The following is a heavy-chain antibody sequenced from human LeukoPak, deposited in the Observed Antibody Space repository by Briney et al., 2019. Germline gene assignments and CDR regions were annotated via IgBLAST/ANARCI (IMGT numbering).Heavy chain of an antibody. CDR3: ARGLFNYDNSGLNY. J-gene: IGHJ4*02. Sequence: PGGSLRLSCVASGFTFSSHAMHWVRQAPGKGLEYVSAISSNGINTYYANSVKGRFTISRDNSKNTLYLQMGSLRAGDTAVYYCARGLFNYDNSGLNYWGQGTRVTVSS. V-gene: IGHV3-64*01. D-gene: IGHD3-22*01. CDR1: GFTFSSHA. CDR2: ISSNGINT.